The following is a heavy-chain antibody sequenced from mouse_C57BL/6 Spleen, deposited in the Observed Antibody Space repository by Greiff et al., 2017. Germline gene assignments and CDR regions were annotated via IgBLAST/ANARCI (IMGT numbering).Heavy chain of an antibody. CDR1: GYTFTSYW. CDR2: IDPSDSYT. J-gene: IGHJ2*01. CDR3: ASKDKNHYVLADY. Sequence: QVQLQQSGAELVRPGTSVKLSCKASGYTFTSYWMHWVKQRPGQGLEWIGVIDPSDSYTNYNQKFKGKATLTVDTSSSTAYMQLSSLTSEDSAVYYCASKDKNHYVLADYWGQGTTLTVSS. V-gene: IGHV1-59*01. D-gene: IGHD1-1*02.